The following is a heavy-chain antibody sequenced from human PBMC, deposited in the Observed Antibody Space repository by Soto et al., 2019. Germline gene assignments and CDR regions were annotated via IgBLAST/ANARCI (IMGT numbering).Heavy chain of an antibody. J-gene: IGHJ5*02. Sequence: SETLSLTCTVSGGSISSPNFYWSWIRQHPGKGLEWIGHIYYNGTTYYNQTLKSLVSISVDTSKNQFSLKLSSVTAADTAVYYCARSVFPWGQGTLVTVSS. V-gene: IGHV4-31*01. CDR2: IYYNGTT. CDR3: ARSVFP. CDR1: GGSISSPNFY.